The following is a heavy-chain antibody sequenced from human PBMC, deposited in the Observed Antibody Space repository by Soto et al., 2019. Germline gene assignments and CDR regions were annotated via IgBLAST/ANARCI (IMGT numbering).Heavy chain of an antibody. CDR1: GFTVSSNY. V-gene: IGHV3-23*01. J-gene: IGHJ4*02. CDR2: ISSSGGNT. D-gene: IGHD3-22*01. CDR3: AKDDSSGRIYDY. Sequence: GGSLRLSCAASGFTVSSNYMSWVRQAPGKGLEWVSSISSSGGNTYYADSVKGRFTISRDNSKNTLYLQMNSLRAGDTVVYFCAKDDSSGRIYDYWGRGTLVTVSS.